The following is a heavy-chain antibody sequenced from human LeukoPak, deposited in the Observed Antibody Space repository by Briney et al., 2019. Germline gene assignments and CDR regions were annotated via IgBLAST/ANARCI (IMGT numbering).Heavy chain of an antibody. CDR1: GYTFTGYY. Sequence: GASVKVSCKASGYTFTGYYMHWVRQAPGQGLEWTGWINPNSGGTNYAQKFQGRVTMTRDTSISTAYMELSRLRSDDTAVYYCARVRDGYKNPFDYWGQGTLVTVSS. D-gene: IGHD5-24*01. CDR3: ARVRDGYKNPFDY. J-gene: IGHJ4*02. V-gene: IGHV1-2*02. CDR2: INPNSGGT.